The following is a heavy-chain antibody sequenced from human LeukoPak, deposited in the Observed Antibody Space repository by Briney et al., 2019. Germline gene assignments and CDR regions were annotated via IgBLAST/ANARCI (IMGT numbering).Heavy chain of an antibody. J-gene: IGHJ4*02. D-gene: IGHD2-2*01. CDR3: ARDLGVPAATEAAVDY. V-gene: IGHV1-2*02. CDR2: INPNSGGT. Sequence: ASVKVSCKASGYTFTGYYMHWVRQAPGQGLEWMGWINPNSGGTNYAQKFQGRVTMTRDTSISTAYVELSRLRSDDTAVYYCARDLGVPAATEAAVDYWGQGTLVTVSS. CDR1: GYTFTGYY.